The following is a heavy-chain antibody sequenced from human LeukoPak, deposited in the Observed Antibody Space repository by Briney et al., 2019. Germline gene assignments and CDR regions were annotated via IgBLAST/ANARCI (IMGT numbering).Heavy chain of an antibody. V-gene: IGHV3-48*03. CDR2: ISNGGTTK. CDR3: ARVLLERPGIDSFDM. D-gene: IGHD1-1*01. Sequence: PGGSLRLSCAASGFTFRSYEMNWVRQAPGKGLEWVSYISNGGTTKHYADSVRGRFTISRDNAGNSLYLQMNSLRDEDTAVYYCARVLLERPGIDSFDMWGQGTMVTVSS. J-gene: IGHJ3*02. CDR1: GFTFRSYE.